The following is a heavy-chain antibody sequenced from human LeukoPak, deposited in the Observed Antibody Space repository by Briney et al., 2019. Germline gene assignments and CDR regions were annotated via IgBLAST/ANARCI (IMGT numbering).Heavy chain of an antibody. CDR1: GGSFSGYY. D-gene: IGHD2-21*02. V-gene: IGHV4-34*01. J-gene: IGHJ4*02. Sequence: TSETLSLTWAVYGGSFSGYYWSWIRQPPGKGLEWIGEINHSGSTNYNPSLKSRVTISVDTSKNQFSLKLSSVTAADTAVYYCARGQAVVVTEPFDYWGQGTLVTVSS. CDR3: ARGQAVVVTEPFDY. CDR2: INHSGST.